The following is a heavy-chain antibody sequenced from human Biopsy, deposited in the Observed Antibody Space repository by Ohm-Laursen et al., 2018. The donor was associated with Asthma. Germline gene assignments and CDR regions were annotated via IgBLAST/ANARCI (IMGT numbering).Heavy chain of an antibody. Sequence: SLRLSCAASGFTFSSYWMHWVRQAPGKGLVWVSRINSDGSSTSYADSVKGRFTMARDNSKNTLDLQMNSLREEDTAVYYCVRDGTDDAFDTWGQGTVVSVSS. CDR3: VRDGTDDAFDT. CDR2: INSDGSST. CDR1: GFTFSSYW. V-gene: IGHV3-74*01. D-gene: IGHD1-1*01. J-gene: IGHJ3*02.